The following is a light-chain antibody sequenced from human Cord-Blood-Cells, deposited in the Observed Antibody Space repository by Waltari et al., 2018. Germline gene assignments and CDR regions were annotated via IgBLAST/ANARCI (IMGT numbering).Light chain of an antibody. J-gene: IGKJ3*01. V-gene: IGKV3-20*01. CDR1: QSASSSY. Sequence: EIVLTQSPGTPSLSPGERATLSCRPSQSASSSYLAWYQQKPGQAPRLLIYGASSRATGIPDRFSGSGSGTDFTLTISRLEPEDFAVYYCQQYGSSPFTFGPGTKVDIK. CDR2: GAS. CDR3: QQYGSSPFT.